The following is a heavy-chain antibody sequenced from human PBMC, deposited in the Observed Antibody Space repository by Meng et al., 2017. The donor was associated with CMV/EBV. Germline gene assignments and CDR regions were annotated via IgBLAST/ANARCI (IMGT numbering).Heavy chain of an antibody. CDR2: IYSEGTT. D-gene: IGHD1-7*01. V-gene: IGHV3-53*01. Sequence: ELQLVESGGGLSQPGGSLRLSCAASGFTVSNNYMRWFRQAPGKGLEWVSLIYSEGTTDYADSVKGRFTISRDNSKNTLYLQMNSLRAEDTAVYYCARDGNYHGVWGQGTLVTVSS. CDR1: GFTVSNNY. CDR3: ARDGNYHGV. J-gene: IGHJ4*02.